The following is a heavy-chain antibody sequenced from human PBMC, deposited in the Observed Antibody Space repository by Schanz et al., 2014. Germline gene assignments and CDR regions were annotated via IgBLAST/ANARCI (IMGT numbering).Heavy chain of an antibody. CDR2: IHTVTGNP. CDR3: ARRGIRGVFSSFDY. CDR1: GYTFTRFG. V-gene: IGHV7-4-1*02. D-gene: IGHD3-10*01. Sequence: QVQLVQSGSELKKPGASVRVSCKASGYTFTRFGMNWVRQAPGQGLEWMGWIHTVTGNPTYAQDFTGRFVFSLDTSVNTAYLQISSLEADDTAVYYCARRGIRGVFSSFDYWGLGTLVTVSS. J-gene: IGHJ4*02.